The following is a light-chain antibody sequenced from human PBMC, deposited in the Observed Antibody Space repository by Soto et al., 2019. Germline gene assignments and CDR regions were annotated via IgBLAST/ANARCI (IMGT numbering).Light chain of an antibody. CDR1: QSVSSN. V-gene: IGKV3-15*01. Sequence: EIVMTQSPATLSVSPGEIATLSFSASQSVSSNLAWYQQKPGQAPRLLIYGASTRATGIPARFSGSGSGTDFTLTISSLEPEDFAFYYCQQRSNWPPTFGQGTKVDIK. J-gene: IGKJ1*01. CDR3: QQRSNWPPT. CDR2: GAS.